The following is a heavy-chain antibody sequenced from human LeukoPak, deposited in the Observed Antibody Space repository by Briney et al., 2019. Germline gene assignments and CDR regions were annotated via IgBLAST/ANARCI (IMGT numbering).Heavy chain of an antibody. J-gene: IGHJ4*02. V-gene: IGHV3-23*01. CDR3: AKDGSIAVAGTLGY. CDR1: GFTFSSYA. Sequence: GGSLRLSCAASGFTFSSYAMSWVRQAPGKGLEWVSAISGSGGSTYYADSVKGRFTISRDNSKNTLYLQMNSLRAVDTAVYYCAKDGSIAVAGTLGYWGQGTLVTVSS. CDR2: ISGSGGST. D-gene: IGHD6-19*01.